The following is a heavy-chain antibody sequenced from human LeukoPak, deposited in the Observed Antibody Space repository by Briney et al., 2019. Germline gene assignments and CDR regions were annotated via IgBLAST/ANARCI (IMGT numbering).Heavy chain of an antibody. J-gene: IGHJ4*02. CDR2: IKEDGSEK. CDR1: GFGFNDYW. V-gene: IGHV3-7*01. D-gene: IGHD1-1*01. CDR3: ARQER. Sequence: PGGSLRLSCAGSGFGFNDYWMSWVRQTPGKGLEWVANIKEDGSEKYYVDSVKGRFTISTDSAKNSMYLQMNSLRVEDTAVYYCARQERWGQGTLVTVSS.